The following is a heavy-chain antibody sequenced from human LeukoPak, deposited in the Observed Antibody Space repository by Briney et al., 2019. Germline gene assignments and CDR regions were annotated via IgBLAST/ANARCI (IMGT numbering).Heavy chain of an antibody. CDR2: IKQDGSEK. CDR1: GFTFSSYW. CDR3: ARGGGYQWELLFDY. Sequence: PGGSLRLSCAASGFTFSSYWMSWVRQAPGKGLEWVANIKQDGSEKYYVDSVKGRFTISRDNAKNSLYLQMNSLRAEDTAVYYCARGGGYQWELLFDYRGQGTLVTVSS. J-gene: IGHJ4*02. D-gene: IGHD1-26*01. V-gene: IGHV3-7*01.